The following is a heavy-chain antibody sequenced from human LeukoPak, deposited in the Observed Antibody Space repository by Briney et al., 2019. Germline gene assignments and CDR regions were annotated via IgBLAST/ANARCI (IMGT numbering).Heavy chain of an antibody. D-gene: IGHD7-27*01. V-gene: IGHV4-59*01. J-gene: IGHJ4*02. CDR3: ARDAGDGVDY. CDR2: IYYSGST. CDR1: GGSISSYY. Sequence: KPSETLSLTCTVSGGSISSYYWSRIRQPPGKGLEWIGYIYYSGSTNYNPSLKSRVTISVDTSKNQFSLKLSSVTAADTAVYYCARDAGDGVDYWGQGTLVTVSP.